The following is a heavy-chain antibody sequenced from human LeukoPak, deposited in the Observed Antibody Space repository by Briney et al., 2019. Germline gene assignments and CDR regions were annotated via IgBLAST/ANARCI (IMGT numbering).Heavy chain of an antibody. CDR3: ARVAGYNYYYYYYMDV. CDR1: GYTFTSYG. V-gene: IGHV1-18*01. CDR2: ISAYNGNT. Sequence: GASVKVSCKASGYTFTSYGISWVRQAPGQGLEWMGWISAYNGNTNYAQKLQGRVTMTTDTSTSTAYMELRSLRSDDTAVYYCARVAGYNYYYYYYMDVWGKGTTVTISS. J-gene: IGHJ6*03. D-gene: IGHD5-24*01.